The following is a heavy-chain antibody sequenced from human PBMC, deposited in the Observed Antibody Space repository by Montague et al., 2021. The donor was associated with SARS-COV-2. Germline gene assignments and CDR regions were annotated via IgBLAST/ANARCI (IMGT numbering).Heavy chain of an antibody. J-gene: IGHJ3*02. CDR3: ARVKWELSVGNVFDI. CDR2: IYHSGST. CDR1: GGSISSSSYY. V-gene: IGHV4-39*01. D-gene: IGHD1-26*01. Sequence: SETLSLTCTVSGGSISSSSYYWAWIRQPPGKGLEWIGSIYHSGSTFYNPSLKSRVSMPVDTSKNQFSLKLSPVTAADTAMYYCARVKWELSVGNVFDIWGQGTMGTVSS.